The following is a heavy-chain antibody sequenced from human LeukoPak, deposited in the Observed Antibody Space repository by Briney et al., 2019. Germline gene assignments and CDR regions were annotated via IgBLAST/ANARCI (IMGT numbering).Heavy chain of an antibody. J-gene: IGHJ4*02. CDR1: GYTFSGYY. Sequence: ASVKVSCKASGYTFSGYYLHWVRQAPGQGLEWMGWIHPNSGGTNYAQKFQGRVTMTRDTSISTAYLDLSRLRSDDTAVYYCARVVVRDANNYKDYWGQGTLVAVSS. CDR2: IHPNSGGT. V-gene: IGHV1-2*02. D-gene: IGHD5-24*01. CDR3: ARVVVRDANNYKDY.